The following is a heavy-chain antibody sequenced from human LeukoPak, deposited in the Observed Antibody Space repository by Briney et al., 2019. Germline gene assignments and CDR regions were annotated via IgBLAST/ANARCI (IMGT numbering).Heavy chain of an antibody. CDR2: ISSNGGST. Sequence: GGSLRLSCAASGFTFSSYAMHWVRQAPGKGLEYVSAISSNGGSTYYANSVKGRFTISRDNSKNTLYLQMGSLRAEDMAVYYCARDLYYYDSSGYFYYYYGMDAWGQGTTVTVSS. CDR3: ARDLYYYDSSGYFYYYYGMDA. CDR1: GFTFSSYA. V-gene: IGHV3-64*01. J-gene: IGHJ6*02. D-gene: IGHD3-22*01.